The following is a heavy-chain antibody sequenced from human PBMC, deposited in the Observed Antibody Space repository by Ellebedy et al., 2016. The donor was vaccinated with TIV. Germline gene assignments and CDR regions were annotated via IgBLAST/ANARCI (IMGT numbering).Heavy chain of an antibody. Sequence: ASVKVSXXASGYTFTSYGISWVRQAPGQGLEWMGWISAYNGNTNYAQKLQGRVTMTTDTSTSTAYMELRSLRSDDTAVYYCARMFRGQWLETDDYWGQGTLVTVSS. J-gene: IGHJ4*02. D-gene: IGHD6-19*01. CDR1: GYTFTSYG. CDR3: ARMFRGQWLETDDY. CDR2: ISAYNGNT. V-gene: IGHV1-18*01.